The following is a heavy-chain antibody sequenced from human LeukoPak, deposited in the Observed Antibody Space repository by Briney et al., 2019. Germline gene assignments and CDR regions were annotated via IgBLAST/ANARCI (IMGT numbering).Heavy chain of an antibody. D-gene: IGHD6-13*01. CDR3: ARGLGDYSSIPNDY. J-gene: IGHJ4*02. CDR2: ISSSSSYI. V-gene: IGHV3-21*01. CDR1: AFTFSSYS. Sequence: GGSLRLSCAASAFTFSSYSMNWVRQAPGKGLEWVSSISSSSSYIYYADSVKGRFTISRDNAKNSLYLQMNSLRAEDTAVYYCARGLGDYSSIPNDYWGQGTLVTVSS.